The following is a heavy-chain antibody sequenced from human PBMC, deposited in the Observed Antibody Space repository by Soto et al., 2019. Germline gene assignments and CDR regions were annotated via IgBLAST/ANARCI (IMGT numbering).Heavy chain of an antibody. Sequence: PGGSLRLSCAASGFTFTNYWMHWVRQPPGKGLEWIGSVYYSGSTYYNPSLESRVTISVDKSKNQFSLKLMSLSAADTAVYYCGRLEGLATISYYFDYWGQGALVTVSS. D-gene: IGHD3-9*01. CDR3: GRLEGLATISYYFDY. J-gene: IGHJ4*02. V-gene: IGHV4-39*01. CDR2: VYYSGST. CDR1: GFTFTNYW.